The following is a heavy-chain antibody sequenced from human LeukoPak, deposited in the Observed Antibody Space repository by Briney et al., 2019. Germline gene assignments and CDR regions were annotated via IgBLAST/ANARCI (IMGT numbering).Heavy chain of an antibody. J-gene: IGHJ6*02. D-gene: IGHD4-17*01. CDR2: IISSSGTI. V-gene: IGHV3-11*01. CDR3: ARDRRDYGDYGAYYCYYGMDA. CDR1: GFTFSDYY. Sequence: AGTLTLTCAASGFTFSDYYMRWMGQDPGKGVEGVSYIISSSGTIYYADSVKGRFTISRDNAKNSLYLQMNSLRAEDTAVYYCARDRRDYGDYGAYYCYYGMDAWGQGTTVTVSS.